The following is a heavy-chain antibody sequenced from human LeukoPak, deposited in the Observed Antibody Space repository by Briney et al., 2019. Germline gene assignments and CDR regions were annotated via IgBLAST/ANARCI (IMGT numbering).Heavy chain of an antibody. CDR3: ARGPEYSSSWFGRFNYYYYMDV. Sequence: ASVKVSCKASGYTFTSYDINWVRQATGQGLEWMGWMNPNSGNTVYAQKFQGRVTMTRNTSISTTYMELSSLRSEDTAVYYCARGPEYSSSWFGRFNYYYYMDVWGKGTTVTVSS. D-gene: IGHD6-13*01. CDR1: GYTFTSYD. CDR2: MNPNSGNT. V-gene: IGHV1-8*01. J-gene: IGHJ6*03.